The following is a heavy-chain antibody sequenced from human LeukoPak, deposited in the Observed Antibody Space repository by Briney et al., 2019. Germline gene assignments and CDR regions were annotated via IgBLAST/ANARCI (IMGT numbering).Heavy chain of an antibody. CDR3: ARDSSTYAGPPDY. CDR2: IGAAGSTI. J-gene: IGHJ4*02. V-gene: IGHV3-48*01. Sequence: GGSLRLSCAASGFTFSNYWMTWVRQAPGKGLEWVSYIGAAGSTIYYADSVKGRCTISRDNAKNSLFLQMNSLRAEDTAVYYCARDSSTYAGPPDYWGQGTLVTVSS. CDR1: GFTFSNYW. D-gene: IGHD2-2*01.